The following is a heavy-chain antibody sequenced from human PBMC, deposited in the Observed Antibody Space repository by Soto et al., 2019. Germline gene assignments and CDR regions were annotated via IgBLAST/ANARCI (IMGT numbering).Heavy chain of an antibody. CDR3: ARDDVLCDGGRCYGVPLDV. J-gene: IGHJ6*04. V-gene: IGHV3-66*01. Sequence: EVHLVESGGGLVQPGGSLRLSCAASGFTVSSKYMSWVRQAPGKGLEWVSLIQSGGPTYYADSVKGRFTISRDTSENTLHLQMDSLRAEYTAVYYCARDDVLCDGGRCYGVPLDVWCKGTTVTVSS. CDR1: GFTVSSKY. D-gene: IGHD2-15*01. CDR2: IQSGGPT.